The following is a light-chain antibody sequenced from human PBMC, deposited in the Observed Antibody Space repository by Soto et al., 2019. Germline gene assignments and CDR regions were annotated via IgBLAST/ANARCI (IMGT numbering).Light chain of an antibody. CDR2: AAS. CDR3: QQSYSAPRT. J-gene: IGKJ2*01. V-gene: IGKV1-39*01. CDR1: QDISNY. Sequence: DIQMTQSPSSLSASVGDRVTITCQASQDISNYLNWYQQKPGKAPKLLIHAASNLQSGVPSRFSGSGSETDFSLTISSLQPEDFATYYCQQSYSAPRTFGQGTKVDIK.